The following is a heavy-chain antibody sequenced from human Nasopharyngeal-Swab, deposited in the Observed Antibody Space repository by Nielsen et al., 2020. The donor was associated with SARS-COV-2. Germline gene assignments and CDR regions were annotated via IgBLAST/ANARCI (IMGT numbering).Heavy chain of an antibody. Sequence: GESLKISCAASGFTFSSYAMSWVRQAPGKGLEWVSYISSSSSTIYYADSVKGRFTISRDNAKNSLYLQMNSLRAEDTAVYYCARGDWFDPWGQGTLVTVSS. CDR1: GFTFSSYA. CDR3: ARGDWFDP. CDR2: ISSSSSTI. V-gene: IGHV3-48*01. J-gene: IGHJ5*02.